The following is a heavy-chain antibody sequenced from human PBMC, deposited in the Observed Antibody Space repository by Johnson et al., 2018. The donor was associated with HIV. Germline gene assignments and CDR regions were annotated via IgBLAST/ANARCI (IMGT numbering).Heavy chain of an antibody. J-gene: IGHJ3*02. CDR2: IWYDGSNK. D-gene: IGHD6-19*01. CDR1: GFTFSSYG. V-gene: IGHV3-33*06. Sequence: QMLLVESGGGVVQPGRSLRLSCAAFGFTFSSYGMHWVRQAPGKGLEWVAVIWYDGSNKYYADSVKGRFTISRDNSKNTLYLQMNSLRAEDTAVYYCAKELALYSSGYGGDAFDIWGQGTMVTVSS. CDR3: AKELALYSSGYGGDAFDI.